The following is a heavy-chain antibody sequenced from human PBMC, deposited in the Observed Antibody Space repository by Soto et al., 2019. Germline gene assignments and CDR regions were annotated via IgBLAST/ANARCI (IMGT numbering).Heavy chain of an antibody. CDR3: ARDTVGWSFDF. CDR1: GASVSRDS. D-gene: IGHD6-19*01. J-gene: IGHJ4*02. V-gene: IGHV4-4*07. Sequence: ASETLSLTCTVSGASVSRDSWIWIRQPAGKALEWIGRISTGDTIYNPSLNSRVIMSLGTSNNQFSLHLRSVTAADTAVYYCARDTVGWSFDFWGQGTLVTVSS. CDR2: ISTGDT.